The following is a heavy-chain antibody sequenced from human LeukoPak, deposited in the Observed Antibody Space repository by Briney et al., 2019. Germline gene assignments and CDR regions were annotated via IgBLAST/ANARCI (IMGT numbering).Heavy chain of an antibody. CDR2: ITATGDTA. D-gene: IGHD6-19*01. CDR3: AGDRNSDWYSPLDY. J-gene: IGHJ4*02. CDR1: GFTFTKCA. Sequence: GGSLRLSCVASGFTFTKCAMSWIRQAPGKGLEWVAIITATGDTAYYADSVKGRFTISRDNSRNTVYMQMASLRAEDTAIYYCAGDRNSDWYSPLDYWGQGSQVTVSP. V-gene: IGHV3-23*01.